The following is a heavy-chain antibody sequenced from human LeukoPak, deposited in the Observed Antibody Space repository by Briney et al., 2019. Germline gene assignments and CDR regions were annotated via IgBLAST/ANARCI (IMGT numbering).Heavy chain of an antibody. D-gene: IGHD6-13*01. Sequence: GASVNVSCKASVYTFTSYDINWVRQATGQGLEWMGWMNPNSGNTGYAQKFQGRVTMTRNTSISTAYMELSSLRSEDTAVYYCATTGSSWYDYYYYGMDVWGQGTTVTVSS. CDR2: MNPNSGNT. CDR1: VYTFTSYD. V-gene: IGHV1-8*01. J-gene: IGHJ6*02. CDR3: ATTGSSWYDYYYYGMDV.